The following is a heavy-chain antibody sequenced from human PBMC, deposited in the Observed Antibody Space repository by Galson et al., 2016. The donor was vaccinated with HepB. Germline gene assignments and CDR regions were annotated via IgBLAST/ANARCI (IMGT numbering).Heavy chain of an antibody. CDR1: GFRFSNYD. D-gene: IGHD6-19*01. Sequence: SLRLSCAVSGFRFSNYDLTWVRQAPGKGLEWVSAIGWSYDTYYADSVRGRFTISRDNAKNSLYLQMNSLRAEDTAVYYCASRHSGWYYFDYWGQGTLVTVSS. V-gene: IGHV3-69-1*01. CDR2: IGWSYDT. J-gene: IGHJ4*02. CDR3: ASRHSGWYYFDY.